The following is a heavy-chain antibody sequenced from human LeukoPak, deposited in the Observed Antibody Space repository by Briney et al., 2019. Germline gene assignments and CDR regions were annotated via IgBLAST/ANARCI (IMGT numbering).Heavy chain of an antibody. CDR2: IYYSGST. J-gene: IGHJ6*02. V-gene: IGHV4-59*08. CDR3: ARRGSGEIYGMDV. D-gene: IGHD2-15*01. Sequence: KPPETLPLTCPVSGGSISSYYWSWIRQPPGKGLEWIGYIYYSGSTNYNPSLKSRVTISVDTSKNQFSLKLSSVTAADTAVYYCARRGSGEIYGMDVWGQGTTVTVSS. CDR1: GGSISSYY.